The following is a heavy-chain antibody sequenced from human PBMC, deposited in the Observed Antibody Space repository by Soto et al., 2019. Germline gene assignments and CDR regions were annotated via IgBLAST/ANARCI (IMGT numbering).Heavy chain of an antibody. V-gene: IGHV3-33*01. CDR1: GFTFSSYG. Sequence: GGSLRLSCAASGFTFSSYGMHWVRQAPGKGLEWVAVIWYDGSNKYYADSVKGRFTISRDNSKNTLYLQMNSLRAEDTAVYYCARDQSLLSSGWRQYGMDVWGQGTTVTVSS. CDR3: ARDQSLLSSGWRQYGMDV. J-gene: IGHJ6*02. D-gene: IGHD6-19*01. CDR2: IWYDGSNK.